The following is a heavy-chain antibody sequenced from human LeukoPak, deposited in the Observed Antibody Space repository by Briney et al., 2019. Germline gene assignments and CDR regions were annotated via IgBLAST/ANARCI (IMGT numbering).Heavy chain of an antibody. Sequence: PGGSLRLSCAASGFTFRSFGMHWVRQAPGKGLERVAIIWYDGSDKYYADSVKGRFTVSRDNSKNTLHLQVNSLRAEDTAVYYCARDRGTTSSAGYYFDMWGQGALVTVSS. CDR2: IWYDGSDK. CDR3: ARDRGTTSSAGYYFDM. J-gene: IGHJ4*02. D-gene: IGHD6-6*01. CDR1: GFTFRSFG. V-gene: IGHV3-33*01.